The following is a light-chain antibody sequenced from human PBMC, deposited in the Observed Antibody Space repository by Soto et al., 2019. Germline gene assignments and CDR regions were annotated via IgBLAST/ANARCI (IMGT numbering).Light chain of an antibody. V-gene: IGKV1-39*01. CDR1: QSIGSY. CDR2: AAS. CDR3: QQTYNTPRT. J-gene: IGKJ1*01. Sequence: DIQMTQSPSSLSASVGDRVIITCRASQSIGSYLTWYQQKPGKAPKLLIYAASSLHSGVPSRFSGGGSGTDFTLTISSLQPEDFATYYCQQTYNTPRTFGQGTKVDIK.